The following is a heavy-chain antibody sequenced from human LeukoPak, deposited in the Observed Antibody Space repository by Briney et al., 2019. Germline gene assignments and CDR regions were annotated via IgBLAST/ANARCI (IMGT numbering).Heavy chain of an antibody. D-gene: IGHD6-6*01. V-gene: IGHV3-11*01. CDR3: ARDSEGIAARLPDY. Sequence: GGSLRLSCAASGFTFSDSYMTWIRQAPGKGLEWVSYISNSGSSIYYADSVKGRFTTSRDNAKSSLYLQMNSLRAEDTALYYCARDSEGIAARLPDYWGQGTLVTVSS. CDR1: GFTFSDSY. J-gene: IGHJ4*02. CDR2: ISNSGSSI.